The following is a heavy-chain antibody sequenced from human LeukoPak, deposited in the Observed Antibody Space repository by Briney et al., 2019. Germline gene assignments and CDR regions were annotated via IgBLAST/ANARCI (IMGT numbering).Heavy chain of an antibody. J-gene: IGHJ5*02. D-gene: IGHD5-24*01. CDR1: GGSFSGYY. CDR2: INHSGST. V-gene: IGHV4-34*01. CDR3: AREEIRSWFDP. Sequence: SETLSLTCAVYGGSFSGYYWTWIRQPPGKGLEWIGEINHSGSTNYNPSLKSRVTISVDTSKNQFSLKLSSVTAADTAVYYCAREEIRSWFDPWGQGTLVTVSS.